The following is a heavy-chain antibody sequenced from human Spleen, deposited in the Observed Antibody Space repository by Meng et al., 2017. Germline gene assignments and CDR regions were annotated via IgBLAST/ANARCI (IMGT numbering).Heavy chain of an antibody. Sequence: ASVKVSCKPSGYNFPDYWLHWVRQAPGQGLEWMGKINPGGGSTSYAQKFQGRVTMTRDTSTTTVYMELSSLRSEDTAVYYCARIAPAAGTHAYDYWGQGPLVTVSS. V-gene: IGHV1-46*01. D-gene: IGHD6-13*01. J-gene: IGHJ4*02. CDR2: INPGGGST. CDR1: GYNFPDYW. CDR3: ARIAPAAGTHAYDY.